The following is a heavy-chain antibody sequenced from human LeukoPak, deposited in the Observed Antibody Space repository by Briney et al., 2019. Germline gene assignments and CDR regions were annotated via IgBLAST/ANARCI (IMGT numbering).Heavy chain of an antibody. Sequence: ASVKVSCKASGYTFTSYGISWVRQAPGQGLEWRGWISAYNGNTNYAQKLQGRVTMTTDTSTSTAYMELRSLRSDDTAVYYCARDQRRNYYDSMYWFDPWGQGTLVTVSS. J-gene: IGHJ5*02. CDR1: GYTFTSYG. V-gene: IGHV1-18*01. CDR2: ISAYNGNT. CDR3: ARDQRRNYYDSMYWFDP. D-gene: IGHD3-22*01.